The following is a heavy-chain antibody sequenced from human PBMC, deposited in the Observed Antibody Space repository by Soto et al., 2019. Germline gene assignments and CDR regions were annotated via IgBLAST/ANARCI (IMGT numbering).Heavy chain of an antibody. CDR3: ARALIAVASNGWFDP. D-gene: IGHD6-19*01. J-gene: IGHJ5*02. Sequence: SETLSLTCTVSGGSISSYYWSWIRQPPGKGLEWIGYIYYSGSTNYNPSLKSRVTISVDTSKNQFSLKLSSVTAADTAVYYCARALIAVASNGWFDPWGQGTLVTVSS. V-gene: IGHV4-59*01. CDR1: GGSISSYY. CDR2: IYYSGST.